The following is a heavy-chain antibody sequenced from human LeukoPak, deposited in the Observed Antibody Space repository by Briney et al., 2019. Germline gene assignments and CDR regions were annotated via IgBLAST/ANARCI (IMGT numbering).Heavy chain of an antibody. CDR1: GYSISSGYY. D-gene: IGHD3-10*01. CDR3: ARHSGYRGITMVRGANWFDP. V-gene: IGHV4-38-2*02. CDR2: IYPTGST. Sequence: PSETLSLTCTVSGYSISSGYYWGWIRQPPGKGLEWIGNIYPTGSTYYNPSLKSRVTISVDTSKNQFSLKLSSVTAADTAVYYCARHSGYRGITMVRGANWFDPWGQGTLVTVSS. J-gene: IGHJ5*02.